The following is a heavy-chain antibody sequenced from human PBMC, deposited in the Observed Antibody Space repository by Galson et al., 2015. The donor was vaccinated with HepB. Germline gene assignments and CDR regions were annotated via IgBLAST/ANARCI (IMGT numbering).Heavy chain of an antibody. D-gene: IGHD5-18*01. CDR2: IYSDGNT. CDR3: ARGGLPNVADN. V-gene: IGHV3-53*01. CDR1: GFAVRSTY. Sequence: SLRLSCAASGFAVRSTYMYWVRQSPGKVLEWVAIIYSDGNTYYADFVRGRFTISRDRFRNTLYLEMNSLRADDTAVYYCARGGLPNVADNWGQGTLVTVSS. J-gene: IGHJ4*02.